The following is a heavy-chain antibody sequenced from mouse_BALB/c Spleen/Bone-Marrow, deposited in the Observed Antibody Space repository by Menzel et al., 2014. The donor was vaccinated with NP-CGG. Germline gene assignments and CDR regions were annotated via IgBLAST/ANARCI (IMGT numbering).Heavy chain of an antibody. CDR3: ARPYYGLYAMDY. CDR1: GFSLTNYG. V-gene: IGHV2-9*02. D-gene: IGHD1-2*01. Sequence: VQVVESGPGLVAPSQSLSIPCTVSGFSLTNYGVHWVRQPPGKGLEWLGVIWAGGSTNYNSALMSRLSISKDNSKSQVFLKMNSLQTDDTAMYYCARPYYGLYAMDYWGQGTSVTVSS. CDR2: IWAGGST. J-gene: IGHJ4*01.